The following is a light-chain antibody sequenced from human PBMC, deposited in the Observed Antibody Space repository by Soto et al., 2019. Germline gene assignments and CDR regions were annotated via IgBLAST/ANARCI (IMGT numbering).Light chain of an antibody. CDR2: KAS. Sequence: MTQSPATLSVSPGERATLSCRASQSVSSNLAWYQQKPGKAPKLLIYKASSLESGVPSRFSGSGSGTEFTLTISSLQPDDFATYYCQQYNSYPWTFGQGTKVGIK. CDR3: QQYNSYPWT. J-gene: IGKJ1*01. V-gene: IGKV1-5*03. CDR1: QSVSSN.